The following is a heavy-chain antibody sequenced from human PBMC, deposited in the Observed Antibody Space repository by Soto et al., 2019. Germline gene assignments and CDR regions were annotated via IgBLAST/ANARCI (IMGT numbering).Heavy chain of an antibody. V-gene: IGHV3-30*03. J-gene: IGHJ4*02. CDR2: ISRDGGTK. CDR3: TGEVASGY. CDR1: GFTVSTYG. Sequence: QVQLGESGGGVVQPGRSLRLSCAVSGFTVSTYGMHWVRQAPGKGLEWVAVISRDGGTKYYADSVKGRFTISRDNSRNTLFLEMNSLRGDDMAVYYCTGEVASGYWGQGTLVTVSS. D-gene: IGHD2-8*02.